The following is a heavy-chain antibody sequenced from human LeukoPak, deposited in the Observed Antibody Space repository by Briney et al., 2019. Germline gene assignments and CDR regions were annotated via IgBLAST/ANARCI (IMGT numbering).Heavy chain of an antibody. Sequence: GRSLRLSCAASGFTFSSYAMHWVRQAPGKGLEWVAVISYDGSNKYYADSVKGRFTISRDNSKNTLYLQMNSLSADDTAVYYCAKGKGAFDYWGQGTLVTVSA. V-gene: IGHV3-30*04. J-gene: IGHJ4*02. CDR3: AKGKGAFDY. CDR2: ISYDGSNK. CDR1: GFTFSSYA.